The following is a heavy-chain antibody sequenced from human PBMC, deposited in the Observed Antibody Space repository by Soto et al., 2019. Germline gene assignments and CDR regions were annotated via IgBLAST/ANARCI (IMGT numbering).Heavy chain of an antibody. CDR1: GFTFSSYA. D-gene: IGHD3-22*01. CDR2: ISGSGGST. J-gene: IGHJ6*02. V-gene: IGHV3-23*01. CDR3: ASQLYSSGYPYYYYGMDV. Sequence: GSLRLSCAASGFTFSSYAMSWVRQAPGKGLEWVSAISGSGGSTYYADSVKGRFTISRDNSKNTLYLQMNSLRAEDTAVYYCASQLYSSGYPYYYYGMDVWGQGTTVTVSS.